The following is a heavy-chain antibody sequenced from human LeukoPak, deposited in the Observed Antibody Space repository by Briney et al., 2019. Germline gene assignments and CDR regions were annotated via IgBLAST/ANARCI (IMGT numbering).Heavy chain of an antibody. Sequence: ASVTVSCKHSGYTFTSYGISWVRQAPGQGLEWMGWISAYNGNTNYAQKLQGRVTMTTDTSTSTAYMELRSLRSDDTAVYYCARGDYYDSSGLFDYWGQGTLVTVSS. CDR1: GYTFTSYG. V-gene: IGHV1-18*01. CDR2: ISAYNGNT. CDR3: ARGDYYDSSGLFDY. D-gene: IGHD3-22*01. J-gene: IGHJ4*02.